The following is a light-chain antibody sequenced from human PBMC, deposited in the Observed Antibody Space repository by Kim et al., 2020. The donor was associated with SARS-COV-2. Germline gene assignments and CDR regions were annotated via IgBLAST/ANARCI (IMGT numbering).Light chain of an antibody. V-gene: IGLV4-69*01. Sequence: QLVLTQSPSASASLGALVKLTCTLSSGHSSYAIAWHQQQPEKGPRYLMKLNSDGSHSKGDGIPDRFSGSSSGAERYLTISSLQSEDEADYYCQTWGSGLVFGGGTKLTVL. CDR1: SGHSSYA. CDR2: LNSDGSH. J-gene: IGLJ2*01. CDR3: QTWGSGLV.